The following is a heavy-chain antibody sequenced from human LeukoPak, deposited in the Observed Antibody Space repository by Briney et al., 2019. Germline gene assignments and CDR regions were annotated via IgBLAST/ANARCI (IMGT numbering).Heavy chain of an antibody. CDR3: ARAQYSSSYPFDY. V-gene: IGHV3-30*04. Sequence: RSLRLSCAASGFSFSSYAMHWVRQAPGKGLEWVAVISYDGSNEYYADSVKGRFTISRDNSKNTLYLQMNSLRAEDTAVYYCARAQYSSSYPFDYWGQGTLVTVSS. J-gene: IGHJ4*02. CDR2: ISYDGSNE. CDR1: GFSFSSYA. D-gene: IGHD6-13*01.